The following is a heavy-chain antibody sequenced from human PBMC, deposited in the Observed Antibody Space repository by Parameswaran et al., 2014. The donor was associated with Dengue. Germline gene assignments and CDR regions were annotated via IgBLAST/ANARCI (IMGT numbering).Heavy chain of an antibody. Sequence: WVRQAPGQGLEWMGWMNANNGNTGYAQKFQGRVTMTRNTSINTTYMELSSLRSEDTAMYYCARMYYYDSSGYSIDWFDPWGQGTLVTVSS. CDR3: ARMYYYDSSGYSIDWFDP. J-gene: IGHJ5*02. D-gene: IGHD3-22*01. CDR2: MNANNGNT. V-gene: IGHV1-8*01.